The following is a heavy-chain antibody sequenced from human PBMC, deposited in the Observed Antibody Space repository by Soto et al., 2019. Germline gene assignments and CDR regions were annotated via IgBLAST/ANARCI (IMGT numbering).Heavy chain of an antibody. CDR1: GFTFSSYG. J-gene: IGHJ6*02. Sequence: GGSLRLSCAASGFTFSSYGMHWVRQAPGKGLEWVAVISYDGSNKYYAGSVKGRFTISRDNSKNTLYLQMNSLRAEDTAVYYCAKDSLYDSSGYYSPLYYYYGMDVWGQGTTVTVSS. D-gene: IGHD3-22*01. V-gene: IGHV3-30*18. CDR3: AKDSLYDSSGYYSPLYYYYGMDV. CDR2: ISYDGSNK.